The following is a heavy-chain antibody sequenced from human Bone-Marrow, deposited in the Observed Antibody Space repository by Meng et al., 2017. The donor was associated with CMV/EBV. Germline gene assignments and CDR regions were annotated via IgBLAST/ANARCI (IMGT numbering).Heavy chain of an antibody. CDR1: GGSISSGDYY. J-gene: IGHJ4*02. D-gene: IGHD2-15*01. Sequence: QVQREEPAPGLVKPSQTLSLTCTVSGGSISSGDYYWSWIRQPPGKGLEWIGYIYYSGSTYYNPPLKSRVTISVDTSKNQFSLKLSSVTAADTAVYYCARVLSGYFDYWGQGTLVTVSS. V-gene: IGHV4-30-4*08. CDR3: ARVLSGYFDY. CDR2: IYYSGST.